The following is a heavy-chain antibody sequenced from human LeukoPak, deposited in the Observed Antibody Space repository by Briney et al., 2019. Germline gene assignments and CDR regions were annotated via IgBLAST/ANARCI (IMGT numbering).Heavy chain of an antibody. CDR3: ARDWGSGWSSPFWFDP. D-gene: IGHD6-19*01. V-gene: IGHV1-18*01. CDR2: ISAYNGNT. J-gene: IGHJ5*02. CDR1: GYTFTSYG. Sequence: ASVKVSCKASGYTFTSYGISWVRQAPGQGLEWMGWISAYNGNTNYAQKLQGRVTMTTDTSTSTAYMELRSLRSDDTAVYYCARDWGSGWSSPFWFDPWGQGTLVTVSS.